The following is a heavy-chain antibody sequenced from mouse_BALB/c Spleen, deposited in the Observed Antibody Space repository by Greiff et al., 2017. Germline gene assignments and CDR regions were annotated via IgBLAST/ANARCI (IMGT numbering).Heavy chain of an antibody. CDR1: GFNIKDTY. Sequence: VQLQQSGAELVKPGASVKLSCTASGFNIKDTYMHWVKQRPEQGLEWIGRIDPANGNTKYDPKFQGKATITADTSSNTAYLQLSSLTSEDTAVYYCARRTMITDGCFDYWGQGTTLTVSS. D-gene: IGHD2-4*01. V-gene: IGHV14-3*02. CDR2: IDPANGNT. J-gene: IGHJ2*01. CDR3: ARRTMITDGCFDY.